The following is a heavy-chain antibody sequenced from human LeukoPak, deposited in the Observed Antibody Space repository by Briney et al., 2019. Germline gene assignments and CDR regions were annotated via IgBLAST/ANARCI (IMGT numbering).Heavy chain of an antibody. CDR1: GFSITNYA. Sequence: GGSLRLSCAASGFSITNYAMSRVRQAPGKGLEWVSSISGGGDTKVYADFVRGRFTISRDNSENTVSLQMSSLSAADTAIYYCAKQLYSDGYRWFDPWGQGTLVTVSS. V-gene: IGHV3-23*01. CDR2: ISGGGDTK. D-gene: IGHD5-18*01. J-gene: IGHJ5*02. CDR3: AKQLYSDGYRWFDP.